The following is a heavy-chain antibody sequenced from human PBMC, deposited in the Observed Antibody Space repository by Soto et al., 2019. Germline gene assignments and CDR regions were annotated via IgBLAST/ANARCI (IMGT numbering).Heavy chain of an antibody. CDR2: IKQDGSEK. CDR3: AREARIAAAGPGYYYYGMDV. J-gene: IGHJ6*02. Sequence: GGSLRLSCAASGFTFSSYWMSWVRQAPGKGLEWVANIKQDGSEKYYVDSVKGRFTISRDSAKNSLYLQMNSLRAEDTAVYYCAREARIAAAGPGYYYYGMDVWGQGTTVTVSS. D-gene: IGHD6-13*01. V-gene: IGHV3-7*03. CDR1: GFTFSSYW.